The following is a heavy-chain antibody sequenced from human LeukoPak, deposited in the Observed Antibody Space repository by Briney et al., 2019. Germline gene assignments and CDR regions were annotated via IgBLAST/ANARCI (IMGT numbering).Heavy chain of an antibody. CDR1: GGSISSGGYY. V-gene: IGHV4-31*03. CDR3: ARGYGNNWFDP. Sequence: SETLSLTCTVSGGSISSGGYYWSWIRQHPGKGLEWIGFIYYSGSTYYNPSLKSRVTISVDTSKNQFSLKLSSVTAADTAVYYCARGYGNNWFDPWGQGTLVTVSA. CDR2: IYYSGST. D-gene: IGHD4-17*01. J-gene: IGHJ5*02.